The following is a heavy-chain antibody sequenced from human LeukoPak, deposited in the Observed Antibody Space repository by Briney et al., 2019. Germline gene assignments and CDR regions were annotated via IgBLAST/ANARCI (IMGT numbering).Heavy chain of an antibody. CDR3: ARDSLVGATPDAFDI. Sequence: SEGLSLTCTVSGGSISSYYWSWIRQPPGKGLEWIGYIYYSGSTNYNPSLKSRVTISVDTSKNQFSLKLSSVTAADTAVYYCARDSLVGATPDAFDIWGQGTMVTVSS. CDR2: IYYSGST. J-gene: IGHJ3*02. D-gene: IGHD1-26*01. V-gene: IGHV4-59*01. CDR1: GGSISSYY.